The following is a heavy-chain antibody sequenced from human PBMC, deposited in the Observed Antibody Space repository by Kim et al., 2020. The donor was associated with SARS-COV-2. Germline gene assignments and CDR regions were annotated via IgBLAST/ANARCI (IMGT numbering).Heavy chain of an antibody. V-gene: IGHV3-66*01. CDR1: GFTVSINY. D-gene: IGHD3-10*01. Sequence: GGSLRLSCAASGFTVSINYMIWVRRTPRKGLEWVSVIYTAGGTSYADSVKGRFSISRDNSKNTVSLQMNNLRAEDTAVYYCARFAVTSVLDYWGQGILVT. J-gene: IGHJ4*02. CDR3: ARFAVTSVLDY. CDR2: IYTAGGT.